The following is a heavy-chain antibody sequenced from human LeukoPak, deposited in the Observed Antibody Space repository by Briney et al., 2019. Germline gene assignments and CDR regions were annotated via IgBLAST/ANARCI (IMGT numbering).Heavy chain of an antibody. CDR2: INPNGGGT. V-gene: IGHV1-2*06. CDR1: GYTFTGYD. J-gene: IGHJ4*02. Sequence: ASVKVSCKASGYTFTGYDLHWVRQAPGQGLEWMGRINPNGGGTNYAQKFQGRVTMTRDTSISTAYMELSRLRSDDTAVYYCARVFGDYANYFDYWGQGTLVTVSS. CDR3: ARVFGDYANYFDY. D-gene: IGHD4-17*01.